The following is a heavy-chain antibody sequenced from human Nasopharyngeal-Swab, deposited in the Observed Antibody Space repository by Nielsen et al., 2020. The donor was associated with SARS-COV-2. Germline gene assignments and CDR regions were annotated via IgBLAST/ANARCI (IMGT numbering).Heavy chain of an antibody. CDR3: ARKGLYDSSGYPFDP. CDR1: GFTFSSYE. V-gene: IGHV3-48*03. Sequence: GESLKISCAASGFTFSSYEMNWVRQALGKGLEWVSYISSSGSTIYYADSVKGRFTISRDNAKNSLYLQMNSLRAEDTAVYYCARKGLYDSSGYPFDPWGQGTLVTVSS. J-gene: IGHJ5*02. D-gene: IGHD3-22*01. CDR2: ISSSGSTI.